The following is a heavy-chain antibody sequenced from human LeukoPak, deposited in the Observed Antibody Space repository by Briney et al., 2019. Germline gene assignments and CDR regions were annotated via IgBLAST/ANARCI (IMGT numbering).Heavy chain of an antibody. J-gene: IGHJ6*02. D-gene: IGHD3-10*01. CDR1: GFTFNNYY. V-gene: IGHV3-7*01. Sequence: GGSLRLSCAASGFTFNNYYMSWVRQTPGKGLEWVANIREDGSEKYYVDSVKGRFTISRDNAKNSLYLQMNSLRAEDTAVYYCARALWSGPVYYGMDVWGQGTTVTVSS. CDR2: IREDGSEK. CDR3: ARALWSGPVYYGMDV.